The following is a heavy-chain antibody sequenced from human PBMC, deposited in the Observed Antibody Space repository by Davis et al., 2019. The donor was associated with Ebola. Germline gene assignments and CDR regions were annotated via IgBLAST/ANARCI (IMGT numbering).Heavy chain of an antibody. CDR3: ASGGRWLQLGYYFDY. CDR1: GFTFSSYS. J-gene: IGHJ4*02. D-gene: IGHD5-24*01. V-gene: IGHV3-48*02. Sequence: GESLKISCAASGFTFSSYSMNWVRQAPGKGLEWVSYISSSSSTIYYADSVKGRFTISRDNAKNSLYLQMNSLRDEDTAVYYCASGGRWLQLGYYFDYWGQGTLVTVSS. CDR2: ISSSSSTI.